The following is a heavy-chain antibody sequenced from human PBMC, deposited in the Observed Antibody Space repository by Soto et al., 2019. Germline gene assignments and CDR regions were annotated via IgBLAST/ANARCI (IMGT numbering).Heavy chain of an antibody. CDR2: INPNSGGT. J-gene: IGHJ6*02. CDR3: ARETDSGYDYYGMDV. CDR1: GYTFTGYY. Sequence: ASVKVSCKASGYTFTGYYMHWVRQAPGQGLEWMGWINPNSGGTNYAQKFQGRVTMTRDTSISTAYMELSRLRSDDTAVYYCARETDSGYDYYGMDVWGQGTTVTVSS. D-gene: IGHD1-26*01. V-gene: IGHV1-2*02.